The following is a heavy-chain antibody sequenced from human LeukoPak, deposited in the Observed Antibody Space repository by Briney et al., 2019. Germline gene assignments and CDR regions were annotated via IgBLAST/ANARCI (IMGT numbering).Heavy chain of an antibody. CDR1: GFTLSSYG. CDR3: AKAGVPAYYYDSSEGAFDI. Sequence: PGRSLRLSCAASGFTLSSYGMHWVRQAPGKGLEWVAVISYDGSNKYYADSVKGRFTISRDNSKNTLYLQMNSLRAEDTAVYYCAKAGVPAYYYDSSEGAFDIWGQGTMVTVSS. V-gene: IGHV3-30*18. D-gene: IGHD3-22*01. CDR2: ISYDGSNK. J-gene: IGHJ3*02.